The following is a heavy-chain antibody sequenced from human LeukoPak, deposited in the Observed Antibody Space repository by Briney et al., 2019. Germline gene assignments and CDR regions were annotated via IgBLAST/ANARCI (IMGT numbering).Heavy chain of an antibody. CDR1: GGTFSSYA. J-gene: IGHJ4*02. D-gene: IGHD3-22*01. V-gene: IGHV1-69*04. Sequence: ASVKVSCKASGGTFSSYAISWVRQAPGQGLEWMGRIIPILGIANYAQKFQGRVTITADKSTSTAYMELSSLRSEDTAVYYCARGIHYYDSSGYYDYWGQGTLVTVSS. CDR3: ARGIHYYDSSGYYDY. CDR2: IIPILGIA.